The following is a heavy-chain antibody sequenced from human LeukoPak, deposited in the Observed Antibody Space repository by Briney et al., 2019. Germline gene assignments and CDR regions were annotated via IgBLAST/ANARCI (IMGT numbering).Heavy chain of an antibody. Sequence: GGSLRLSCAASGFTFSRHWMSWVRHAPGKGLEWVANIKEDGTEGYYVDSVKGRFTISRDNARNSLYLQMNSLKAEDTAIYYCARGGFWGQGTLVTVSS. CDR2: IKEDGTEG. J-gene: IGHJ4*02. CDR1: GFTFSRHW. D-gene: IGHD3-10*01. CDR3: ARGGF. V-gene: IGHV3-7*04.